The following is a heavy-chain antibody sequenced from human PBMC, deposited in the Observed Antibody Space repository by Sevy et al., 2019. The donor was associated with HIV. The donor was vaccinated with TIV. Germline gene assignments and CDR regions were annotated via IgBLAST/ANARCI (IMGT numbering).Heavy chain of an antibody. CDR1: GFTFSSYS. Sequence: GGSLRLSCAASGFTFSSYSMNWVRQAPGKGLEWVSSISGLSNYIYYADSVQGRFTISRDNAKNSLYLQMNSLTDEDTAVYYCARDETWEAFDIWGQGTMVTVSS. D-gene: IGHD1-26*01. V-gene: IGHV3-21*01. J-gene: IGHJ3*02. CDR2: ISGLSNYI. CDR3: ARDETWEAFDI.